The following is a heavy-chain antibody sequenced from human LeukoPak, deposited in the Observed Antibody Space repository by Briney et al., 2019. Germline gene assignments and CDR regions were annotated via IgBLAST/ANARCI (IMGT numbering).Heavy chain of an antibody. CDR3: ARGGYSSSFARKLYFQH. D-gene: IGHD6-13*01. CDR1: GFTFSSYA. J-gene: IGHJ1*01. V-gene: IGHV4-59*01. Sequence: PGGSLRLSCVASGFTFSSYAMTWVRQAPGKGLEWIGYIYYSGSTNYNPSLKSRVTMSVDTSKNQFSLKLSSVTAADTAVYYCARGGYSSSFARKLYFQHWGQGTLVTVSS. CDR2: IYYSGST.